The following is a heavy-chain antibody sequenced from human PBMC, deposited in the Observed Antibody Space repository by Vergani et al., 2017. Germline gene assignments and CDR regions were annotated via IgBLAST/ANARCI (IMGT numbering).Heavy chain of an antibody. CDR1: GASVSSDNYY. CDR2: IYYSGST. CDR3: ARDLRAWFDP. Sequence: QVQLQESGPGLVKPSETLSLTCTVSGASVSSDNYYWSWIRQPPGKGLEWIGYIYYSGSTNYNPSLKSRVTISVDTSKNQFSLKLSSVTAADTAVYYCARDLRAWFDPWGQGTLVTVSS. J-gene: IGHJ5*02. V-gene: IGHV4-61*01. D-gene: IGHD3-16*01.